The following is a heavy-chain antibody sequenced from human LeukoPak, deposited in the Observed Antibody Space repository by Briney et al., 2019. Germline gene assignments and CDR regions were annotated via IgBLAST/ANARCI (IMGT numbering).Heavy chain of an antibody. J-gene: IGHJ4*02. D-gene: IGHD2-2*01. CDR3: ARDSGDIVVV. CDR2: NIPIFGTA. V-gene: IGHV1-69*05. CDR1: GGTFSSYA. Sequence: AASVKVSCKASGGTFSSYAISWVRQAPGQWLEWMGGNIPIFGTANYAQKFQGRVTITTDESTSTAYMELSSLRSEDTAVYYCARDSGDIVVVWGQGTLVTVSS.